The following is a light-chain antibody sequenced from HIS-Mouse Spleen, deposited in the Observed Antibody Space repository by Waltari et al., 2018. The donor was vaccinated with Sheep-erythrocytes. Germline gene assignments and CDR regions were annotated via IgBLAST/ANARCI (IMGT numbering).Light chain of an antibody. Sequence: QSALTQPRSVSGSPGQSVTISCTGTSSDVGCYNYVSWYQQHPGKAPNRMIYDVSKRPSGVPDRFSGSKSGNTASLTISGLQAEDEADYYCCSYAGSYTFWVFGGGTKLTVL. CDR2: DVS. V-gene: IGLV2-11*01. CDR3: CSYAGSYTFWV. CDR1: SSDVGCYNY. J-gene: IGLJ3*02.